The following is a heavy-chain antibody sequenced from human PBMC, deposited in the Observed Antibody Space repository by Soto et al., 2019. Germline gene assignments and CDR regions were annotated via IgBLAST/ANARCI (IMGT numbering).Heavy chain of an antibody. CDR1: GGSISSYY. J-gene: IGHJ6*02. CDR3: AGYDFWSGYYPSGMDV. V-gene: IGHV4-4*07. D-gene: IGHD3-3*01. Sequence: PETLSLTCTVSGGSISSYYWSWIRQPAGKGLEWIGRIYTSGSTNYNPSLKSRVTMSVDTSKNQFSLKLSSVTAADTAVYYCAGYDFWSGYYPSGMDVWGQGTTVTVSS. CDR2: IYTSGST.